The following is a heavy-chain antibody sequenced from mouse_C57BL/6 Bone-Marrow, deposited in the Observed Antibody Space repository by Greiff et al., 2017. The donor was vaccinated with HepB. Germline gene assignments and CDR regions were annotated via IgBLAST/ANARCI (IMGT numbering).Heavy chain of an antibody. V-gene: IGHV1-64*01. Sequence: QVHVKQPGAELVKPGASVKLSCKASGYTFTSYWMHWVKQRPGQGLEWIGMIHPNSGSTNYNEKFKSKATLTVDKSSSTAYMQLSSLTSEDSAVYYCARISPITTVVANWYFDVWGTGTTVTVSS. CDR2: IHPNSGST. J-gene: IGHJ1*03. CDR3: ARISPITTVVANWYFDV. CDR1: GYTFTSYW. D-gene: IGHD1-1*01.